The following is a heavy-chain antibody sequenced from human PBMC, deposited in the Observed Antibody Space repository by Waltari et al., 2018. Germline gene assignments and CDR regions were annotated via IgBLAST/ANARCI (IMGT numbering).Heavy chain of an antibody. V-gene: IGHV3-23*01. J-gene: IGHJ3*02. CDR1: GFTFSSYA. Sequence: EVQLLESGGGLVQPGGSLRLSCAASGFTFSSYAMSWVRQAPGKGLEGVSAIRGSGGSTYYADSVKGRFTISRDNSKNTLYLQMNSLRAEDTAVYYCAKDATNWGLAFDIWGQGTMVTVSS. D-gene: IGHD7-27*01. CDR2: IRGSGGST. CDR3: AKDATNWGLAFDI.